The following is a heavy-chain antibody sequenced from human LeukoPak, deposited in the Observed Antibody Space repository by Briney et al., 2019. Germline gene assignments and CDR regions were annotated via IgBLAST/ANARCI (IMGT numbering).Heavy chain of an antibody. J-gene: IGHJ4*02. Sequence: GGSLRLSCVGSGFTFSTYWMTWVRQAPVTGLKQVASIMFDGSQKYYVDSVKGGFTISRDNAKNSLYLQMDSLRVEDTAMYYCARYFNSNGYSSLRGDYWGQGTLVTVSS. CDR1: GFTFSTYW. V-gene: IGHV3-7*01. CDR3: ARYFNSNGYSSLRGDY. CDR2: IMFDGSQK. D-gene: IGHD2/OR15-2a*01.